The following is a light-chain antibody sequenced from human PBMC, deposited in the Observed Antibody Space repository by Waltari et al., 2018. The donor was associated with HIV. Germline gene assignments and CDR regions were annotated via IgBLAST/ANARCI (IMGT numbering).Light chain of an antibody. V-gene: IGLV3-9*01. Sequence: SYELTQPLSVSVALGQMARITCGGHNIGSKNVDCYQQKQGQAPVLVIYKNTNRPAVIPERLCGSNSGNTATLTIARAQVGDEADYYCHVWDRATGVFGTGTTVTVL. CDR1: NIGSKN. CDR3: HVWDRATGV. CDR2: KNT. J-gene: IGLJ1*01.